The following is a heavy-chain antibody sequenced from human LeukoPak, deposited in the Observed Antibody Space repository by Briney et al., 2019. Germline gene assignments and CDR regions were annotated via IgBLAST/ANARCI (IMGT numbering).Heavy chain of an antibody. CDR2: IYYSGST. Sequence: SETLSLTCTVSGGSISSHYWSWIRQPPGKGLEWIGYIYYSGSTNYNPSLKSRVTISVDTSKNQFSLKLSSVTAADTAVYYCARVYCSSTSCSLDYWGQGTLVTLSS. CDR3: ARVYCSSTSCSLDY. V-gene: IGHV4-59*11. D-gene: IGHD2-2*01. J-gene: IGHJ4*02. CDR1: GGSISSHY.